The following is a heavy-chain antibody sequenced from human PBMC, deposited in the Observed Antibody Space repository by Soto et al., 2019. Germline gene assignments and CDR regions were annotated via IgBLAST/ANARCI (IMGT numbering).Heavy chain of an antibody. V-gene: IGHV4-39*01. CDR2: IFYSGST. J-gene: IGHJ4*02. D-gene: IGHD3-3*01. CDR3: AGKRITIFGVVMPFDY. CDR1: GGSISSSIYY. Sequence: SETLSLTCTVSGGSISSSIYYGGWIRQPPGKGLEWIGSIFYSGSTYYNPSLKSRVTISVDTSKNQFSLKLYSVTAADTAMYYCAGKRITIFGVVMPFDYWGQGTLVTVSS.